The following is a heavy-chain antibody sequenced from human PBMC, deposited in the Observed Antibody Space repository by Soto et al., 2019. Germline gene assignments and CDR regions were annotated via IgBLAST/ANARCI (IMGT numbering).Heavy chain of an antibody. CDR2: ISSNGVGT. CDR3: ARRARPDFYYMDV. D-gene: IGHD6-6*01. Sequence: EVQLAESGGGLAQPGGSLRLSCAASGFTLSGYAMDWVRQAPGKGLEDVSGISSNGVGTYYANSVQGRITISRDNSKNTVYLQMGSLRPEDMAVYYCARRARPDFYYMDVWGKGTTVTVSS. V-gene: IGHV3-64*01. CDR1: GFTLSGYA. J-gene: IGHJ6*03.